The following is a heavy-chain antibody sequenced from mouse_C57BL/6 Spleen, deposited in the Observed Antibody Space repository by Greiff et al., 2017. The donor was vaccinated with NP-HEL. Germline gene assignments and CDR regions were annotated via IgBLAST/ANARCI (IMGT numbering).Heavy chain of an antibody. J-gene: IGHJ4*01. CDR1: GYAFTNYL. CDR2: INPGSGGT. D-gene: IGHD1-1*01. V-gene: IGHV1-54*01. Sequence: QVHVKQSGAELVRPGTSVKVSCKASGYAFTNYLIEWVKQRPGQGLEWIGVINPGSGGTNYNEKFKGKATLTADKSSSTAYMQLSSLTSEDSAVYFCARGGYYGSSYEAYYYAMDYWGQGTSVTVSS. CDR3: ARGGYYGSSYEAYYYAMDY.